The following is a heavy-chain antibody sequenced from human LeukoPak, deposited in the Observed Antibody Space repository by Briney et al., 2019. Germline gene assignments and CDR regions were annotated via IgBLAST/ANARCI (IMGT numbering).Heavy chain of an antibody. CDR1: GYTFTSYY. J-gene: IGHJ5*02. V-gene: IGHV1-46*01. CDR2: INPSGGST. D-gene: IGHD2-2*01. CDR3: ARDKCQLLVRNWFDP. Sequence: ASVKVSCKASGYTFTSYYMHWVRQAPGQGLEWMGIINPSGGSTSYAQKFQGRVTMTRDMSTSTVYMELSSLRSEDTAVYYCARDKCQLLVRNWFDPWGQGTLVTVSS.